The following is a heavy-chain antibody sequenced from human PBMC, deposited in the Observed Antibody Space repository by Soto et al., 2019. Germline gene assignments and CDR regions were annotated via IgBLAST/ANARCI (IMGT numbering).Heavy chain of an antibody. CDR3: ARESIAAAGTLSYYYYGMDV. CDR2: MNPNSGNT. CDR1: GYTFTSYD. V-gene: IGHV1-8*01. D-gene: IGHD6-13*01. Sequence: ASVKVSCKASGYTFTSYDINWVRQATGQGLEWMGWMNPNSGNTGYAQKFQGRVTMTRNTSISTAYMELSRLRSDDTAVYYCARESIAAAGTLSYYYYGMDVWGQGTTVTVSS. J-gene: IGHJ6*02.